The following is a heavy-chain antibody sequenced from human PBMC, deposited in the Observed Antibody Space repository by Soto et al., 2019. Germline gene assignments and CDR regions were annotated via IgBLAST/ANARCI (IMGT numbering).Heavy chain of an antibody. CDR3: AKAGITMLVVGTNWFDP. Sequence: GSLRLPCAASGFTFSSHSMSWVRQAPGKGLEWVSATSGSGGSTYYADSVKGRFTISRDNSKNTLYLQMNSLRAEDTAVYYCAKAGITMLVVGTNWFDPWGQGTLVTVSS. V-gene: IGHV3-23*01. J-gene: IGHJ5*02. CDR2: TSGSGGST. D-gene: IGHD3-22*01. CDR1: GFTFSSHS.